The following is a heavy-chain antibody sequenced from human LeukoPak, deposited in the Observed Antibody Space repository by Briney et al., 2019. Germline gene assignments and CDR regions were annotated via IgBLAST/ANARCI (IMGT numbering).Heavy chain of an antibody. V-gene: IGHV1-3*01. Sequence: GNTKFSQKFQDRVTITRDTSASTAYMELSSLRSEDTAVYYCARDQRVYDSRWARFGPDFGYWGQGTLVTVSS. D-gene: IGHD3-22*01. CDR3: ARDQRVYDSRWARFGPDFGY. J-gene: IGHJ4*02. CDR2: GNT.